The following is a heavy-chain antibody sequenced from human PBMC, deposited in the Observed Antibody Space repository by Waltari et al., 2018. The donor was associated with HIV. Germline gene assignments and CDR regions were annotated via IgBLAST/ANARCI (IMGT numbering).Heavy chain of an antibody. J-gene: IGHJ4*02. D-gene: IGHD6-19*01. CDR1: GFTFDDYA. CDR2: ISWNSGSI. V-gene: IGHV3-9*01. Sequence: EVQLVESGGGLVQPGRSLRLSCAASGFTFDDYAMHWVRQAPGKGLEWVSGISWNSGSIGYADSVKGRFTISRDNAKNSLYLQMNSLRAEDTALYYCAKGDRYSSAGAFDYWGQGTLVTVSS. CDR3: AKGDRYSSAGAFDY.